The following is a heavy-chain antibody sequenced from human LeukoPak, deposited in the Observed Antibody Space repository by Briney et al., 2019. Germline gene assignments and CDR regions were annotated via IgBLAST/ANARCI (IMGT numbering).Heavy chain of an antibody. CDR3: ARNMWGSTSWNCDH. Sequence: GASVKVSCKASGGTFSSYAISWVRQAPGQGLEWMGGIIPIFGTANYAQKFQGRVTITAAESTSTAYMKLSSLSSEDTAVYYCARNMWGSTSWNCDHWGQGTLLSVSS. CDR2: IIPIFGTA. CDR1: GGTFSSYA. V-gene: IGHV1-69*13. J-gene: IGHJ4*02. D-gene: IGHD2-2*01.